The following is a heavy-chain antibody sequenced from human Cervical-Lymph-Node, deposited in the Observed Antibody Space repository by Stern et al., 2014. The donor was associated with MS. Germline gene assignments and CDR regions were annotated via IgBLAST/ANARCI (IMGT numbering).Heavy chain of an antibody. V-gene: IGHV1-69*01. CDR2: ISPMFGRA. CDR3: ARERDNSYAFDS. CDR1: GGIFSTSV. D-gene: IGHD3-16*01. J-gene: IGHJ4*02. Sequence: QVQLVQSGAEMRKPGSSVRVSCKASGGIFSTSVISWLRQAPGQGLAWMGGISPMFGRANYAQKFQGSVTIPADESTSTVYMGLTSLRSEDTAVYYCARERDNSYAFDSWGQGTLVTVSS.